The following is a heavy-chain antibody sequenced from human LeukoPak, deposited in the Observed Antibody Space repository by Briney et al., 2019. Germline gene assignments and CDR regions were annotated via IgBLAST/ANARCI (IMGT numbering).Heavy chain of an antibody. Sequence: ASVKVSCKASGYTFTNYGITWVRQAPGQGLEWMGWISPNNGDTNYAQKLQGRVTMTTDTSTSTAYMELRSLRSDDTAVYYCARDLSSYYYDTSGYYSDYWGQGTLVTVSS. CDR3: ARDLSSYYYDTSGYYSDY. CDR1: GYTFTNYG. V-gene: IGHV1-18*01. J-gene: IGHJ4*02. CDR2: ISPNNGDT. D-gene: IGHD3-22*01.